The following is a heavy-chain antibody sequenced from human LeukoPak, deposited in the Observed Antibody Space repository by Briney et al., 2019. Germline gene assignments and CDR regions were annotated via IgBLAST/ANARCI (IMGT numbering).Heavy chain of an antibody. J-gene: IGHJ3*02. CDR3: AMDYYDSSGYLLSAFDI. CDR2: ISAYNGNT. Sequence: ASVKVSCKASGYTFTSYGISWGRQAPGQGVEWVGWISAYNGNTNYAQKLQGRVTMTTDTSTSTAYMELRSLRSDDTAVYYCAMDYYDSSGYLLSAFDIWGQGTMVTVSS. V-gene: IGHV1-18*01. D-gene: IGHD3-22*01. CDR1: GYTFTSYG.